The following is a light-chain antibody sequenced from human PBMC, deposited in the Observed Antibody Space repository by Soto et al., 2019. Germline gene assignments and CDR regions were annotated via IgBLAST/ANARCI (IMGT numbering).Light chain of an antibody. CDR3: SSYAGSNNMGV. V-gene: IGLV2-8*01. J-gene: IGLJ2*01. Sequence: QSALTQPPSASGSPGQSVTISCTGTSSDVGGYNYVSWYQQHPGKAPKLMIYEVSKRPSGVTDRFSGSKSVNTASLTVSGLQAEDEADYYCSSYAGSNNMGVFGGGTKLTVL. CDR2: EVS. CDR1: SSDVGGYNY.